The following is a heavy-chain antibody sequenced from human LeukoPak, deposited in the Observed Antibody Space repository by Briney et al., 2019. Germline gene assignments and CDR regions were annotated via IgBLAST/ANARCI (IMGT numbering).Heavy chain of an antibody. CDR1: GLTISSYS. J-gene: IGHJ4*02. V-gene: IGHV3-48*04. Sequence: GGSLKLSCAASGLTISSYSMNWVRQAPGKGLQWVSYISSSSSTIYYADSVKGRFTISRDNAKNSLYLQMNSLRAEDTAVYYCARHVVAVGFDYWGQGTLVTVSS. D-gene: IGHD3-22*01. CDR2: ISSSSSTI. CDR3: ARHVVAVGFDY.